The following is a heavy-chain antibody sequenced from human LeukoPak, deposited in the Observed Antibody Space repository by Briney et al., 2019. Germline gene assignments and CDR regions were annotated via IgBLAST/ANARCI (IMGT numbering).Heavy chain of an antibody. Sequence: SGGSLRLSCAASGFTFSDSRMSWVRQAPGKGLEWVANMNQDGSAKDYVDSVKGRFTISGDNARNSLYLQMSSLRAEDTAVYYCATYTHWVAGDVWGQGTAVTVSS. J-gene: IGHJ6*02. CDR3: ATYTHWVAGDV. CDR2: MNQDGSAK. V-gene: IGHV3-7*03. CDR1: GFTFSDSR. D-gene: IGHD3-16*01.